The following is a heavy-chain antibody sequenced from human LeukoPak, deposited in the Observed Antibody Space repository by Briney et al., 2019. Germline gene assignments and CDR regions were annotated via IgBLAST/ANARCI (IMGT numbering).Heavy chain of an antibody. J-gene: IGHJ4*02. D-gene: IGHD1-26*01. CDR3: ARDSRELLRRYFDY. CDR1: GGSFSGYY. V-gene: IGHV4-34*01. Sequence: PSETLSLTCAVYGGSFSGYYWSWIRQPPGKGLEWIGEINHSGSTNYNPSLKSRVTISVDTSKNQFSLKLSSVTAADTAVYYCARDSRELLRRYFDYWGQGTLVTVSS. CDR2: INHSGST.